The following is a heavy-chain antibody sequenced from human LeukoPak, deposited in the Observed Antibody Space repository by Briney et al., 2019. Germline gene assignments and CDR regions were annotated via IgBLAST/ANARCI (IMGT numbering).Heavy chain of an antibody. CDR1: GGTFSSYA. V-gene: IGHV1-69*05. CDR2: IIPIFGTA. D-gene: IGHD4-17*01. CDR3: ARAPHGYGDYVRAFDI. Sequence: GASVKVSCKASGGTFSSYAISWVRQAPGQGLEWMGGIIPIFGTANYAQKFQGRVTITTDESTSTAYMELSSLRSEDTAVYYCARAPHGYGDYVRAFDIWGQGTMVTASS. J-gene: IGHJ3*02.